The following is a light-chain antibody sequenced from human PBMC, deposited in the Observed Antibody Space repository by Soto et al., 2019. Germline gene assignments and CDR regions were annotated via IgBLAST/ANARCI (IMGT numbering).Light chain of an antibody. CDR3: QQYKHLNT. CDR1: QDISNY. J-gene: IGKJ5*01. V-gene: IGKV1-33*01. CDR2: DAS. Sequence: DIQMTQSPSSLSASVGDRVTITCQASQDISNYLNWYQQKPGKAPKLLIYDASNLETGVPSRFSGSGSGTDFTFTIASLQPEDIATHYCQQYKHLNTFCQGTRLEI.